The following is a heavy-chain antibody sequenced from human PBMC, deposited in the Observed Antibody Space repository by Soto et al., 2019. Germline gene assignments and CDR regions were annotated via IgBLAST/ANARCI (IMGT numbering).Heavy chain of an antibody. Sequence: PGGSLRLSCAASGFTFSSYSMNWVRQAPGKGLEWVSSISSSSSYIHYADSVKGRFTISRDNAKNSLYLQMNSLRAEDTAVYYCARGWSSSRYYYYGMDVWGQGTTVTVSS. CDR2: ISSSSSYI. V-gene: IGHV3-21*01. D-gene: IGHD6-6*01. CDR3: ARGWSSSRYYYYGMDV. J-gene: IGHJ6*02. CDR1: GFTFSSYS.